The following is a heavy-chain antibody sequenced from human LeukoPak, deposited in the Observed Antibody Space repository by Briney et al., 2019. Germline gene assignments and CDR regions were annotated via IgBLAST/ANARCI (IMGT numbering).Heavy chain of an antibody. V-gene: IGHV1-18*01. J-gene: IGHJ4*02. Sequence: ASVKVSCKASGYTFTSYGISWVRQAPGQGLEWMGWISAYNGNTNYAQKLQGRVTMTTDTSTSTAYMELRSLRSDDTAVYYYARDLPKDIVVVPAAVNLDYWGQGTLVTVSS. CDR3: ARDLPKDIVVVPAAVNLDY. CDR1: GYTFTSYG. D-gene: IGHD2-2*01. CDR2: ISAYNGNT.